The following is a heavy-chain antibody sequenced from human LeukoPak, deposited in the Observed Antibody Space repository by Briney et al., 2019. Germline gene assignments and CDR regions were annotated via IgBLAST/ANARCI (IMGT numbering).Heavy chain of an antibody. CDR1: GFTFSSYG. CDR2: ISYDGSNK. V-gene: IGHV3-30*18. J-gene: IGHJ3*02. CDR3: AKTIHDYGDYVTHAFDI. D-gene: IGHD4-17*01. Sequence: GGSLRLSCAASGFTFSSYGMHWVRQAPGKGLGWVAVISYDGSNKYYADSVKGRFTISRDNSKNTLYLQMNSLRAEDTAVYYCAKTIHDYGDYVTHAFDIWGQGTMVTVSS.